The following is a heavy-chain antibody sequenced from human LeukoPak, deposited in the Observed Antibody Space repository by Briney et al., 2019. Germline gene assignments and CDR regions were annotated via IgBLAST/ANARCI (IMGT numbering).Heavy chain of an antibody. CDR1: GGSFSDYY. J-gene: IGHJ6*03. Sequence: TLSLTCAVYGGSFSDYYWTWIRQTPGKGLEWIGEMSPSGSSNYNPSLKSRVTISVDTSKNQFSLKLRSVTAADTAVYYCARGRQDVNMILVVMAGVSYYLDVWSKGTTVTVS. CDR2: MSPSGSS. D-gene: IGHD3-22*01. V-gene: IGHV4-34*01. CDR3: ARGRQDVNMILVVMAGVSYYLDV.